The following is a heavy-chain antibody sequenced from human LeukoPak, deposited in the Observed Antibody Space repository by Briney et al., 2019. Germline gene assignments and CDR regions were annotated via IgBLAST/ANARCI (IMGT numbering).Heavy chain of an antibody. CDR1: GGSISSGDYY. V-gene: IGHV4-30-4*01. CDR2: IYYSGST. Sequence: SETLSLTCTVSGGSISSGDYYWSWIRQPPGKGLEWIVYIYYSGSTYYNPSLKSRVTVSVDTSKNQFSLKLSSVTAADTAVYYCARVDGDYVRLGAFDIWGQGTIVTVSS. D-gene: IGHD4-17*01. CDR3: ARVDGDYVRLGAFDI. J-gene: IGHJ3*02.